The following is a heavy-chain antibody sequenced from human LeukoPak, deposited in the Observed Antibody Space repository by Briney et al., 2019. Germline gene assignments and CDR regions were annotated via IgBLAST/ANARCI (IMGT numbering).Heavy chain of an antibody. CDR2: INHSGST. D-gene: IGHD3-22*01. J-gene: IGHJ4*02. CDR1: GGSFSGYY. CDR3: ARVYYDSSGYYSCFDY. V-gene: IGHV4-34*01. Sequence: LETLSLTCAVYGGSFSGYYWSWIRQPPGKGLEWIGEINHSGSTNYNPSLKSRVTISVDTSKNQFSLKLSSVTAADTAVYYCARVYYDSSGYYSCFDYWGQGTLVTVSS.